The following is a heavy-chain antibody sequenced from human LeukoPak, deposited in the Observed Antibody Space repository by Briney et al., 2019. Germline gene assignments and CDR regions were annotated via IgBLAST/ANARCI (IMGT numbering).Heavy chain of an antibody. CDR3: ARASAAAGPFDY. CDR2: ISGNGGST. D-gene: IGHD6-13*01. CDR1: GFTFSSYA. Sequence: GGSLRLSCAASGFTFSSYAMHWVRQAPGKGLEYVSAISGNGGSTYYANSVKGRFTISRDNSKNTLHLQMGSLRAEDMAVYYCARASAAAGPFDYWGQGTLVTVSS. V-gene: IGHV3-64*01. J-gene: IGHJ4*02.